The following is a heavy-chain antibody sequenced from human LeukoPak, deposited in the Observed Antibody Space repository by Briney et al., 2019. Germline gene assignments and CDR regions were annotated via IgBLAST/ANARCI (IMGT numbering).Heavy chain of an antibody. CDR1: AGSISSYY. Sequence: PSETLSLTCTVAAGSISSYYWSWIRQPAGAGLEWLGRIYTSGSTNYNPSLKSRVTMSVDTSKNQCSLKLSSVTAAETAVYYCARDRFLEWLSDYWGQGTLVTVSS. J-gene: IGHJ4*02. CDR2: IYTSGST. D-gene: IGHD3-3*01. V-gene: IGHV4-4*07. CDR3: ARDRFLEWLSDY.